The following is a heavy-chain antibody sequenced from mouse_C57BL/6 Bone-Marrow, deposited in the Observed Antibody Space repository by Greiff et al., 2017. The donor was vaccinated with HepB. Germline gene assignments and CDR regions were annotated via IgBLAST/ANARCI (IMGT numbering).Heavy chain of an antibody. V-gene: IGHV7-4*01. Sequence: DVKLVESGGGLVQPGASLRLSCAASGFTFTDYYMSWVRQPPGKAPEWLALIRNKANGYTTEYTASVKGRFTISRDNSQNILYLQMNTLRSEDSATYYCVKAPYYYGSSYDAMDYWGQGTSVTVSS. J-gene: IGHJ4*01. CDR3: VKAPYYYGSSYDAMDY. D-gene: IGHD1-1*01. CDR2: IRNKANGYTT. CDR1: GFTFTDYY.